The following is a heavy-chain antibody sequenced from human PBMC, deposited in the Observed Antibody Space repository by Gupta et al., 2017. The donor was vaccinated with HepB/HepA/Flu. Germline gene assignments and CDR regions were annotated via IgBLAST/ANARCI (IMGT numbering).Heavy chain of an antibody. CDR2: ISGSGGST. Sequence: EVQLLESGGGLVQPGGSLRLSCAASGFTFSSYAMSWVRQAPGKGLGWVSAISGSGGSTYYADSVKGRFTISRDNSKNTLYLQMNSLRAEDTAVYYCAKPYITIFGVVIILNYYYGMDVWGQGTTVTVSS. J-gene: IGHJ6*02. CDR3: AKPYITIFGVVIILNYYYGMDV. D-gene: IGHD3-3*01. V-gene: IGHV3-23*01. CDR1: GFTFSSYA.